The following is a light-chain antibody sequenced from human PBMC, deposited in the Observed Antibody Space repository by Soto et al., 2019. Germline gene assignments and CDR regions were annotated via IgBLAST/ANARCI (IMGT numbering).Light chain of an antibody. CDR2: NAS. Sequence: DIQMTQSPSTLSASVGVRVTITCRASQSMSTWMAWYQQKPWKAPKLLIYNASTLKNGVPSRFSGSGSGTEFTLTISSLQPDDFATYYCQHYNYIFGQGTKLEI. CDR3: QHYNYI. CDR1: QSMSTW. J-gene: IGKJ2*01. V-gene: IGKV1-5*01.